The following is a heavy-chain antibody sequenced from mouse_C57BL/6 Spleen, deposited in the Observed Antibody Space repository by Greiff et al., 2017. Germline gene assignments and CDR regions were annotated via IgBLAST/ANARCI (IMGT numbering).Heavy chain of an antibody. Sequence: QVQLQQPGAELVRPGSSVKLSCKASGYTFTSYWMHWVKQRPIQGLEWIGNIDPSDSETHYNQKFKDKATLTVDKSSSTAYMQLSSLTSEDSAVYYCARRDYYGSSYWYFDVGGTGTTVTASS. CDR1: GYTFTSYW. D-gene: IGHD1-1*01. J-gene: IGHJ1*03. V-gene: IGHV1-52*01. CDR2: IDPSDSET. CDR3: ARRDYYGSSYWYFDV.